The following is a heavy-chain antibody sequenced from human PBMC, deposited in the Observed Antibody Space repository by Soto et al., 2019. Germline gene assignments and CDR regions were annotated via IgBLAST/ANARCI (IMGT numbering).Heavy chain of an antibody. CDR1: GFTFSSYA. CDR2: ISGSGGST. J-gene: IGHJ4*02. D-gene: IGHD3-22*01. V-gene: IGHV3-23*01. CDR3: AKAIHYYDSSGYYLGY. Sequence: GSLRLSCAASGFTFSSYAMSWVRQAPGKGLEWVSAISGSGGSTYYADSVKGRFTISRDNSKNTLYLQMNSLRAEDTAVYYCAKAIHYYDSSGYYLGYWGQGTLVTVSS.